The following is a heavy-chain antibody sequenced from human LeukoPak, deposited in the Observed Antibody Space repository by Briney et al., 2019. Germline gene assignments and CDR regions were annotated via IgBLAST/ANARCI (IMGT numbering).Heavy chain of an antibody. CDR2: ISSSGSTI. V-gene: IGHV3-11*01. CDR3: ARRRGTIVYYFDY. Sequence: GGSLRLSCAASGFTFSDYYMGWIRQAPGKGLEWVSYISSSGSTIYYADSVKGRFTISRDNAKNSLYLQMNSLRAEDTAVYYCARRRGTIVYYFDYWGQGTLVTVSS. J-gene: IGHJ4*02. CDR1: GFTFSDYY. D-gene: IGHD1-26*01.